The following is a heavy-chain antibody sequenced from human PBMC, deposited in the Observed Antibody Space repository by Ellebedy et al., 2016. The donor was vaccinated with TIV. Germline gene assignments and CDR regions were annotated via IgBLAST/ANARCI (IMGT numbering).Heavy chain of an antibody. Sequence: SQTLSLTCAISGDSVSSNSAAWNWIRQSPSRGLEWLGRKYYRSKWYNDYSVSVKSRITINPDTSKNQFSLQLNSVTPEDTAVYYCARDLVDTAMLGLTPKYGMDVWGQGTTVTVSS. V-gene: IGHV6-1*01. D-gene: IGHD5-18*01. CDR2: KYYRSKWYN. CDR1: GDSVSSNSAA. J-gene: IGHJ6*02. CDR3: ARDLVDTAMLGLTPKYGMDV.